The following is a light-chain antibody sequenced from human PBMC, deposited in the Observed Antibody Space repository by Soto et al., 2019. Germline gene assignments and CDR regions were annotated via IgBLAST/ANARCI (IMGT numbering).Light chain of an antibody. V-gene: IGKV3-20*01. CDR2: GAS. CDR1: QSVSSSY. CDR3: QQFGRT. Sequence: IGVTQSAGTLLLKQGERATHSCRASQSVSSSYLAWYQQKPGQAPRLLIYGASSRATGIPDRVSGSGSGTDFTLAISRLECEDFAVYDCQQFGRTFGQGTKVDIK. J-gene: IGKJ1*01.